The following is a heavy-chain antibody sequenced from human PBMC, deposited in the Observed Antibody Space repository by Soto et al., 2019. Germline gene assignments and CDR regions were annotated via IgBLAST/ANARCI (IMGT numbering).Heavy chain of an antibody. D-gene: IGHD3-3*01. CDR2: ISGSGGST. J-gene: IGHJ6*04. CDR3: AKGNYDFWSGYSYYYYYGMDV. V-gene: IGHV3-23*01. CDR1: GFTFSSYA. Sequence: PGGSLRLSCAASGFTFSSYAMSWVRQAPGKGLEWVSAISGSGGSTYYADSVKGRFTISRDNSKNTLYLQMNSLRAEDTAVYYCAKGNYDFWSGYSYYYYYGMDVWGKGTKVTVPS.